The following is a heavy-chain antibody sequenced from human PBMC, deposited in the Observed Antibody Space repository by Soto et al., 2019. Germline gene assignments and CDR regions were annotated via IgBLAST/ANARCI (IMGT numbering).Heavy chain of an antibody. Sequence: SETLSLTCTVSGGSISSYYWSWIRQPPGKGLEWIGSIYYSGSTYYNPSLKSRVTISIDTSKNHFSLNLSPVTAADTAVYYCARSADSSRRSWFDPWGQGTLVTVSS. CDR1: GGSISSYY. CDR2: IYYSGST. V-gene: IGHV4-59*05. D-gene: IGHD6-19*01. CDR3: ARSADSSRRSWFDP. J-gene: IGHJ5*02.